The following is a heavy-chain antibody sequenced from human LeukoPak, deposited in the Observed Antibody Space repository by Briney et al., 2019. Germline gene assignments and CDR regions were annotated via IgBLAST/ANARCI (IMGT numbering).Heavy chain of an antibody. D-gene: IGHD3-10*01. Sequence: PGGSLRLSCAASGFTFTTYAMHWVRQAPGKGLEYVSGISSNGGSTYYANSVKGRFTISRDNSKNTLYLQMGSLRAEDMAVYYCARDRTWFGDFDYWGQGTLVTVSS. CDR2: ISSNGGST. CDR1: GFTFTTYA. V-gene: IGHV3-64*01. CDR3: ARDRTWFGDFDY. J-gene: IGHJ4*02.